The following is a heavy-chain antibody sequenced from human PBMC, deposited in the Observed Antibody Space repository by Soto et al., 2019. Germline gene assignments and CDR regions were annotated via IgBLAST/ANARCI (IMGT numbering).Heavy chain of an antibody. D-gene: IGHD6-13*01. V-gene: IGHV1-8*02. CDR2: MNPINGAT. Sequence: QVQLLQSGAELKQSGASVKVSCKASGYDFTAYDINWVRQASGQGLEWMGWMNPINGATGSARRFQGRVSRTRNTATNTAYLELTSLRSDDTAVYYCGRGPSPRAPAGGTPYYYAMDVWGQGTTVTVSS. CDR1: GYDFTAYD. J-gene: IGHJ6*02. CDR3: GRGPSPRAPAGGTPYYYAMDV.